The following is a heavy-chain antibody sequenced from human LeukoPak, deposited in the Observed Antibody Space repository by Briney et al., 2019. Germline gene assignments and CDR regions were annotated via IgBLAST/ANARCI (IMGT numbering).Heavy chain of an antibody. CDR1: GFTFSSYG. J-gene: IGHJ3*02. V-gene: IGHV3-33*01. Sequence: PWGSLRLSCAASGFTFSSYGMHWVRQAPGKGLEWVAVIWYDGSNKYYADSVKGRFTISRDNSKNTLYLQMNSLRAEDTAVYYCARDFYYDSSGTDAFDIWGQGTMVTVSS. CDR3: ARDFYYDSSGTDAFDI. CDR2: IWYDGSNK. D-gene: IGHD3-22*01.